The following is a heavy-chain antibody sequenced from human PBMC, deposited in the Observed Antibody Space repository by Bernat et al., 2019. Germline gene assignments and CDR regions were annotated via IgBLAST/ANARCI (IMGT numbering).Heavy chain of an antibody. Sequence: QVQVVESGGGVVQPGRSLRLSCEASKFTFSSYGMHWVRQAPGKGLEWVAVIWYDGSNENYADSVKGRFTISRDNSKNTLYLQMNSLRAEDTAVYYCARVSLYGAPASGMDGWGQGTTVTVSS. CDR2: IWYDGSNE. V-gene: IGHV3-33*01. CDR3: ARVSLYGAPASGMDG. D-gene: IGHD4-17*01. J-gene: IGHJ6*02. CDR1: KFTFSSYG.